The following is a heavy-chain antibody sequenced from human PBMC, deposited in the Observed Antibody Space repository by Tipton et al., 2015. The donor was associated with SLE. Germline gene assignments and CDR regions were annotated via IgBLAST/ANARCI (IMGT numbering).Heavy chain of an antibody. CDR3: AGELDPYYDSSGDSSEEH. V-gene: IGHV4-34*09. CDR1: GGSFIGYY. J-gene: IGHJ1*01. Sequence: TLSLTCAVYGGSFIGYYWSWIRQSPGKGLEFIGQINHSGSTIYNPSLKSRVTISADSSKNQFSLTLSSVTAADTAMYYCAGELDPYYDSSGDSSEEHWGQGTLVTVSS. D-gene: IGHD2-21*01. CDR2: INHSGST.